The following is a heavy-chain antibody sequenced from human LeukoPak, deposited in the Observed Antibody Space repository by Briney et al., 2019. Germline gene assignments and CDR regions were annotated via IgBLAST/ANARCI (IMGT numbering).Heavy chain of an antibody. V-gene: IGHV3-11*04. D-gene: IGHD3-22*01. J-gene: IGHJ6*03. CDR2: ISSSGSTI. CDR3: ARVLRGSYYDTSGYYYYYYMDV. Sequence: GGSLRLSCAASEFTFNDYYMSWIRQAPGKGLEGVSYISSSGSTIYYADSVKGRFTISRDNAKNSLYLQMTSLRAEDTAVYYCARVLRGSYYDTSGYYYYYYMDVWGKGATVTISS. CDR1: EFTFNDYY.